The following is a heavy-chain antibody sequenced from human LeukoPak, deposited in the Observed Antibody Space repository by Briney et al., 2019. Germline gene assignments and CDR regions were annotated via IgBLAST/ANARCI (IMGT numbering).Heavy chain of an antibody. CDR1: GFTVSSNY. CDR2: IRYDGNNK. Sequence: GGSLRLSCAASGFTVSSNYMSWVRQAPGKGLEWVAFIRYDGNNKYYADSVKGRFTISRDNSKNTLYLQMNSLRAEDTAVYYCERGGWNKFDYWGQGTLVTVSS. V-gene: IGHV3-30*02. CDR3: ERGGWNKFDY. J-gene: IGHJ4*02. D-gene: IGHD3-22*01.